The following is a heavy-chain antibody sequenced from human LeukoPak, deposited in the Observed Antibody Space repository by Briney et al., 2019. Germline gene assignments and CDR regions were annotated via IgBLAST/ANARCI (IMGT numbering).Heavy chain of an antibody. J-gene: IGHJ4*02. Sequence: PGGSLRLSCAASGFTFSDYNMRWIRQAPGKGLEWVSSISRSGSTKYYADSVKGRFTISRDNAKNSLYLQMNSLRAEDTAVYYCARGRPGIAPYWGQGTLVTVSS. V-gene: IGHV3-11*04. CDR3: ARGRPGIAPY. CDR2: ISRSGSTK. D-gene: IGHD6-13*01. CDR1: GFTFSDYN.